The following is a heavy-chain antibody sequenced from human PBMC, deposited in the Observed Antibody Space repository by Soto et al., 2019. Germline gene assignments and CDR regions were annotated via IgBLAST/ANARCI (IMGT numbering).Heavy chain of an antibody. J-gene: IGHJ3*02. V-gene: IGHV3-23*01. Sequence: EVQLLESGGGLVQPGGSLRLSCAASGFTFSSYAMSWVRPAPGKGLEWVSAISGSGGSTYYADSVKGRFTISRDNSKNTLYLQMNSLRAEDTAVYYCATRTGYCSSCGINVYAFDIWVQGTMFTVSS. CDR2: ISGSGGST. CDR3: ATRTGYCSSCGINVYAFDI. D-gene: IGHD6-13*01. CDR1: GFTFSSYA.